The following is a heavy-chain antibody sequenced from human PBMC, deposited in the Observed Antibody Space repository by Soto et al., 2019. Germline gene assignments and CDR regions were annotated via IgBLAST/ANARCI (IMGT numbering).Heavy chain of an antibody. Sequence: SVKVSCKASGGTFGSYAISWVRQAPGQGLEWMGGIIPIPGTANYAQKFQGRVTIAADESTSTAYMELSSLRSEDAAVYYCARSQGSSTSLEIYYYYYYGMDVWGQGTTVTVSS. CDR1: GGTFGSYA. CDR2: IIPIPGTA. V-gene: IGHV1-69*13. J-gene: IGHJ6*02. CDR3: ARSQGSSTSLEIYYYYYYGMDV. D-gene: IGHD2-2*01.